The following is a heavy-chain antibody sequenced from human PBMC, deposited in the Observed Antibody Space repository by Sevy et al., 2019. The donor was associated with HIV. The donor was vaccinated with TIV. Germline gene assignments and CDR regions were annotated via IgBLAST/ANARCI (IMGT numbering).Heavy chain of an antibody. CDR3: AKVGAATAPVVSATPDYYYFYMDV. D-gene: IGHD2-21*01. CDR2: ISWDGGIT. V-gene: IGHV3-43*01. Sequence: GGSLRLSCAASGFSFDDYTMHWVRQAPGKGLEWVSFISWDGGITDYADSVRGRFTISRDNAKDSLSLQRNSLRTEDTALYYCAKVGAATAPVVSATPDYYYFYMDVWGKGTTVTVSS. CDR1: GFSFDDYT. J-gene: IGHJ6*03.